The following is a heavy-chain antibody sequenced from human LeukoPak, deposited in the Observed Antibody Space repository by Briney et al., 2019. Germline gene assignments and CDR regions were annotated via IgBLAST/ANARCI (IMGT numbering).Heavy chain of an antibody. CDR1: GFTFSSYS. J-gene: IGHJ1*01. CDR3: VSCDFWSGCEYFQH. CDR2: ISSSSSTI. Sequence: GGSLRLSCAASGFTFSSYSMNWVRQAPGKGLEWVSYISSSSSTIYYADSVKGRFTTSRDNARYSLYLQMNSLRVEDTAVYYCVSCDFWSGCEYFQHWGQGSLVTVSS. D-gene: IGHD3-3*01. V-gene: IGHV3-48*04.